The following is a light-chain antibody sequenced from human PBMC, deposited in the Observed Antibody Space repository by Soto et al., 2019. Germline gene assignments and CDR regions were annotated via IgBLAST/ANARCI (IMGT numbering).Light chain of an antibody. CDR2: GVS. CDR3: NSYASVNSPVL. J-gene: IGLJ2*01. CDR1: SSDVGGYNY. V-gene: IGLV2-14*03. Sequence: QSALTQPASLSGSPGQSITISCTGTSSDVGGYNYVSWYQQHPGNAPRLMIYGVSNRPFGVSSRFSGSKSGNTASLTISGLQSEDEADYYCNSYASVNSPVLFGGGTKLTVL.